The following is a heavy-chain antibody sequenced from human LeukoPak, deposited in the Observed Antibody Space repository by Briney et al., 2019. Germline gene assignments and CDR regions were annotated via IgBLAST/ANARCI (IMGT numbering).Heavy chain of an antibody. D-gene: IGHD3-16*01. Sequence: PSETLSLTCTVSGGSISSSSYYWGWIRQPPGKGLEWIGSIYYSGSTYYNPSLKSRVTISVDTSKNQFSLKLSSVTAADTAVYYCARIMRTGGWFDPWGQGTLVTVSS. CDR3: ARIMRTGGWFDP. CDR1: GGSISSSSYY. V-gene: IGHV4-39*01. CDR2: IYYSGST. J-gene: IGHJ5*02.